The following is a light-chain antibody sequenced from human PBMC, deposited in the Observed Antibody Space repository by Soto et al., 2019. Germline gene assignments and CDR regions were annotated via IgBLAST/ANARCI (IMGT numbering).Light chain of an antibody. CDR1: SSNIGSNF. CDR2: SND. V-gene: IGLV1-47*02. J-gene: IGLJ3*02. CDR3: AAWDGSLSAWV. Sequence: SVLTQTPSASGTPGQRASISCSGSSSNIGSNFVYWYQQVPGTAPKLLIYSNDQRPSGVPDRFSGSKSGTSASLAISGLRSEDEADYYCAAWDGSLSAWVFGGGTK.